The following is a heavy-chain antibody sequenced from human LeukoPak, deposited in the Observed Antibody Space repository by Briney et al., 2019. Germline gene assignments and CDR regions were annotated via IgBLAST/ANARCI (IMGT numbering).Heavy chain of an antibody. Sequence: PGGSLILSCAASGFTFSTCLMSWVRQAPGKEMEWVSTIRGSGDNTYYADSVKGRFTISRDNSKNTLFLQMNNLRAEDTAVYYCAKRPHCSGPGCSHIEYWGQGTLVTVSS. V-gene: IGHV3-23*01. D-gene: IGHD2-15*01. CDR1: GFTFSTCL. J-gene: IGHJ4*02. CDR2: IRGSGDNT. CDR3: AKRPHCSGPGCSHIEY.